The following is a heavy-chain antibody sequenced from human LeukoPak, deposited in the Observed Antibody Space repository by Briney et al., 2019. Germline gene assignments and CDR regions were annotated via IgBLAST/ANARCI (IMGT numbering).Heavy chain of an antibody. CDR1: GFSLSTSGGG. D-gene: IGHD3-9*01. V-gene: IGHV2-5*01. CDR2: IDWNDDK. J-gene: IGHJ4*02. Sequence: SGPTLVNPTQPLTLTCTFSGFSLSTSGGGVGWIRQPPEKALEWLALIDWNDDKSYSPSLKSRLTITKDTSKNQVVLTMTNMDPVDTATYYCAHRRHDILTGHLNYFDYWGQGTLVTVSS. CDR3: AHRRHDILTGHLNYFDY.